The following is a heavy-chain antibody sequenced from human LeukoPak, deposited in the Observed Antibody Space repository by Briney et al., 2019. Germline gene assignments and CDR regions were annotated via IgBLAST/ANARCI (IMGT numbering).Heavy chain of an antibody. D-gene: IGHD3-10*01. CDR2: IYTSGST. J-gene: IGHJ3*02. CDR3: ARPRSYGDDAFDI. Sequence: SETLSLTCTVSGYSISSGYYWGWIRQPPGKGLEWIGRIYTSGSTNYNPSLKSRVTMSVDTSKNQFSLKLSSVTAADTAMYYCARPRSYGDDAFDIWGQGTMVTVSS. CDR1: GYSISSGYY. V-gene: IGHV4-38-2*02.